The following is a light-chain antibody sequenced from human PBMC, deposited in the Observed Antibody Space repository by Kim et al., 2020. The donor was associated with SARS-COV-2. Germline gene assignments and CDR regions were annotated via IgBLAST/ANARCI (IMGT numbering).Light chain of an antibody. J-gene: IGKJ1*01. CDR1: ERISKW. V-gene: IGKV1-5*03. CDR2: KAS. CDR3: QQYDNYPWA. Sequence: ASVEERDTITCRARERISKWLAWYQQKQEKAPKLLVSKASSLESGVPSRFSGGQYGTEFTLTLSSLQPDDFANYYCQQYDNYPWAFGQRAKVEIK.